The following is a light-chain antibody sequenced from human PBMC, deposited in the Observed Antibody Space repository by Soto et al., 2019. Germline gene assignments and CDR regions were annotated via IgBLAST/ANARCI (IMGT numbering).Light chain of an antibody. J-gene: IGKJ1*01. V-gene: IGKV3D-15*01. CDR2: GAS. Sequence: EVVLTQSPATLSLSPGERASLSCRASQSVSTNLAWYQQNPGQAPSLLIYGASTRATGIPARFSGSGSATEFTLTISSLQSEDFAVYYCQQYNDWPPWTFGQGTKVEIK. CDR3: QQYNDWPPWT. CDR1: QSVSTN.